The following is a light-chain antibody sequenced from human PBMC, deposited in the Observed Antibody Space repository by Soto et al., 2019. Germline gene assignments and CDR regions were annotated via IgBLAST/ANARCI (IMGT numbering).Light chain of an antibody. CDR2: AAS. J-gene: IGKJ3*01. Sequence: DIQLTQSPSFLPASVGDRVTITCRASQGISSYLAWYQQKPGKAPKLLIYAASTLQSGVPSRFSGSGSGTEFTLTISSLQPEDFATYYCQQLNSYSFTFGPGTKVDI. V-gene: IGKV1-9*01. CDR1: QGISSY. CDR3: QQLNSYSFT.